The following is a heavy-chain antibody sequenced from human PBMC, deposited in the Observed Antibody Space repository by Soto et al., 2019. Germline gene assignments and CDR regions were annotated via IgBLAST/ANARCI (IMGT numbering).Heavy chain of an antibody. J-gene: IGHJ4*02. V-gene: IGHV4-59*11. CDR3: ARVGSSGWSPDY. CDR2: IFYSGST. Sequence: WETLSLTCAVSGGSITGHYWIWIRQPPGKGLEWIGYIFYSGSTNYNPSLKGRVTISVDTSKNHFSLKLSSVTAADTALYYCARVGSSGWSPDYWGQGTLVTVSS. CDR1: GGSITGHY. D-gene: IGHD6-19*01.